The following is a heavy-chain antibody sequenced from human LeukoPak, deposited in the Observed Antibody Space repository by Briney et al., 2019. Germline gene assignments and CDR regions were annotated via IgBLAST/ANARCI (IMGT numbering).Heavy chain of an antibody. Sequence: GGSLRLSCVASGFTFSDYAMSWVRQAPGRGLEWVSGISDSGGSTYYADSVKGRCTISRDNSKNTVSLQMNNLRAEDTAVYFCARHDSFIPYWGQGTLVTVTS. V-gene: IGHV3-23*01. D-gene: IGHD3-16*02. CDR3: ARHDSFIPY. CDR1: GFTFSDYA. J-gene: IGHJ4*02. CDR2: ISDSGGST.